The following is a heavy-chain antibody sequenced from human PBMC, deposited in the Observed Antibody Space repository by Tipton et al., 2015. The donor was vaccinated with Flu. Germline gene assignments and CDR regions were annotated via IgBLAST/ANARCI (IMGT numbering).Heavy chain of an antibody. CDR1: GYSISSGYY. Sequence: TLSLTCTVSGYSISSGYYWGWIRQPPGKGLEWIGSIYHSGSTYYNPSLKSRVTISVDTSKNQFSLKLSSVTAADTAVYYCARNLPSSLFDYWGQGTLVTVSS. CDR3: ARNLPSSLFDY. CDR2: IYHSGST. V-gene: IGHV4-38-2*02. J-gene: IGHJ4*02. D-gene: IGHD6-6*01.